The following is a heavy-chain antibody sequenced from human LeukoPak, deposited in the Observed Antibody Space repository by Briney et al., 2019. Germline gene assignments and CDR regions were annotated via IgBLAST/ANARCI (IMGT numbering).Heavy chain of an antibody. CDR3: ARESGYVSSQVWFEP. CDR1: GGSITSDTYY. V-gene: IGHV4-39*07. Sequence: SETLSLTCTVSGGSITSDTYYWGWIRQPPGKGLEWIGSIYYSGSTYYNPSLKSRVTISVDTSKNQFSLKLTSVTAADTAVYYCARESGYVSSQVWFEPWGQGTLVTVSS. D-gene: IGHD6-13*01. J-gene: IGHJ5*02. CDR2: IYYSGST.